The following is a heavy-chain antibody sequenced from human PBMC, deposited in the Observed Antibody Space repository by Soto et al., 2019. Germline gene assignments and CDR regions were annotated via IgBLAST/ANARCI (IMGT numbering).Heavy chain of an antibody. J-gene: IGHJ6*02. CDR1: GVSLSTSGLC. CDR2: IDWNDDK. CDR3: TRSSGYYYYYGIDV. Sequence: PTLVNPTQTLTLTCTFSGVSLSTSGLCVSWIRQPPGKALEWLALIDWNDDKYYSTSLKTRLTISKDTSKTQVVLTMTNLDPVDTATYYCTRSSGYYYYYGIDVWGQGTTVTVSS. D-gene: IGHD6-19*01. V-gene: IGHV2-70*01.